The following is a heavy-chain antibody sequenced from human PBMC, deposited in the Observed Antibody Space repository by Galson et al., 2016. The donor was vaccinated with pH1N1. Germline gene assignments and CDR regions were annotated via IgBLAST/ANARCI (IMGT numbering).Heavy chain of an antibody. CDR2: IYLGDSDT. D-gene: IGHD1-26*01. V-gene: IGHV5-51*01. J-gene: IGHJ4*02. CDR1: GYSFSNSW. Sequence: QSGAEVKKPGESLKISCKGSGYSFSNSWIVWVRQMPGKGLEWMGIIYLGDSDTTNSPSFQGQVTISADKSISTAYLQWSSLKALDTAIYYCATPRGSSSLAFDYWGQGTLVTVSS. CDR3: ATPRGSSSLAFDY.